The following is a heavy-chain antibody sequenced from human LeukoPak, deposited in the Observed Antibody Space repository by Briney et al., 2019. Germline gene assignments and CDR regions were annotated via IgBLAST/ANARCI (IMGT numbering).Heavy chain of an antibody. Sequence: PSETLSLTCTVSGGSISSSSYYWGWIRQPPGKGLEWIGTMYYNGDTYYNPSVKSRVTISVDTSKNQFSLKLSSVTAADTAVYYCARDRRLAYSTNYFDYWGQGTLVTVSS. CDR1: GGSISSSSYY. V-gene: IGHV4-39*07. CDR2: MYYNGDT. CDR3: ARDRRLAYSTNYFDY. J-gene: IGHJ4*02. D-gene: IGHD6-13*01.